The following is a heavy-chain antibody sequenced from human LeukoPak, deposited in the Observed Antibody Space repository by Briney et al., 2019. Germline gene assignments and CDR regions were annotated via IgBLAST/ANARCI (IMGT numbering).Heavy chain of an antibody. CDR3: AREGRIAVAAFDY. D-gene: IGHD6-19*01. CDR2: IYHSGST. J-gene: IGHJ4*02. Sequence: SETLSLTCAVSGGSISSSNWWSWVRPPPGKGLEWIGEIYHSGSTNYNPSLKSRVTISVDKSKNQFSLKLSSVTAADTAVYYCAREGRIAVAAFDYWGQGTLVTVSS. V-gene: IGHV4-4*02. CDR1: GGSISSSNW.